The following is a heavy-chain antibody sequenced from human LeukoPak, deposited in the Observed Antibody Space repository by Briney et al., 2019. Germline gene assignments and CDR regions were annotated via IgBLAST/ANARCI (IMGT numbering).Heavy chain of an antibody. D-gene: IGHD3-22*01. J-gene: IGHJ4*02. CDR1: GYSISSGYY. V-gene: IGHV4-38-2*02. CDR2: IYHSGST. Sequence: SETLSLTCTVSGYSISSGYYWGWIRQPPGKGLEWIGSIYHSGSTYYNPSLKSRVTISVDTSKNQFSLKLSSVTAANTAVYYCARVDDSSGFDYWGQGTLVTVSS. CDR3: ARVDDSSGFDY.